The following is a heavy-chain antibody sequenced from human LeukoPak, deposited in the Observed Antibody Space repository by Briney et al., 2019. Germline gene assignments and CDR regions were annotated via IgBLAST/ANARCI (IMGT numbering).Heavy chain of an antibody. V-gene: IGHV3-74*01. D-gene: IGHD2-8*02. J-gene: IGHJ6*02. CDR3: TRVQAGRSGLMDV. CDR1: GFTLSGYW. CDR2: IDANGGGT. Sequence: GGSLRLSCAASGFTLSGYWMHWVRQVPGKGLVWVSRIDANGGGTTYADSVKGLFAISRDNAKNTLYLQMSSLRIEDTAVYYCTRVQAGRSGLMDVWGRGTTVTVSS.